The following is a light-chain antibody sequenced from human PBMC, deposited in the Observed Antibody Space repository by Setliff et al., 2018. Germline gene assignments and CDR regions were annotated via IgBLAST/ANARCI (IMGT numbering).Light chain of an antibody. CDR1: SSDVGGYNY. CDR3: SSYTSSSTFNV. J-gene: IGLJ1*01. CDR2: AVT. V-gene: IGLV2-14*01. Sequence: LTQPASVSGSPGQSITISCTGTSSDVGGYNYVSWYQQHPGKAPTLMIHAVTERPSGVSHRFSGSKSGYTASLTISGLQAEDEADYYCSSYTSSSTFNVFGTGTKVTVL.